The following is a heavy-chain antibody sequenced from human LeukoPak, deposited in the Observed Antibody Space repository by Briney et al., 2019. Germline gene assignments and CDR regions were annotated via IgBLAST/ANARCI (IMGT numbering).Heavy chain of an antibody. CDR2: ISAYNGNT. J-gene: IGHJ4*02. D-gene: IGHD5-18*01. V-gene: IGHV1-18*01. CDR3: ATSSGYPAGRYSYGY. Sequence: GASVTVSCKASGYTFTSYGISWVRQAPGQGLEWMGWISAYNGNTNYAQKLQGRVTMTTDTSTSTAYMELRSLRSDDTAVYYCATSSGYPAGRYSYGYWGQGTLVTVSS. CDR1: GYTFTSYG.